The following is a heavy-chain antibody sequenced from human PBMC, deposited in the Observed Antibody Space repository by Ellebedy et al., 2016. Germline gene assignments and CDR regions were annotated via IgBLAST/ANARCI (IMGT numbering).Heavy chain of an antibody. D-gene: IGHD3-10*01. CDR2: ISSSSSTI. CDR3: ARELLWFGESPPAYYYYGMDV. V-gene: IGHV3-48*02. Sequence: GESLKISXAASGFTFSSYSMNWVRQAPGKGLEWVSYISSSSSTIYYADSVKGRFTISRDNAKNSLYLQMNSLRDEDTAVYYCARELLWFGESPPAYYYYGMDVWGQGTTVTVSS. J-gene: IGHJ6*02. CDR1: GFTFSSYS.